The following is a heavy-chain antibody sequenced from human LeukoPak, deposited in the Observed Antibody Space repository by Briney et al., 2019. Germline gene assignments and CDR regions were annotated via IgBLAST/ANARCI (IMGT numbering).Heavy chain of an antibody. V-gene: IGHV3-21*01. CDR3: TRVAVAGPTGWFDP. Sequence: GSLRLSCAASGFNLNSYTLTWVRQAPGKGLEWVSSVSSTGSYIHYADSVKGRFTISRDNPDNVVYLQMNSLRAEDTAVYYCTRVAVAGPTGWFDPWGQGTLVTVSS. D-gene: IGHD6-13*01. CDR2: VSSTGSYI. J-gene: IGHJ5*02. CDR1: GFNLNSYT.